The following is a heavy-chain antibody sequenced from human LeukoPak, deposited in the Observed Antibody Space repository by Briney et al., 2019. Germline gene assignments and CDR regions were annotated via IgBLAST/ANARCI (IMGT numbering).Heavy chain of an antibody. CDR2: IYYSGST. D-gene: IGHD3-10*01. CDR1: GGSISSYY. J-gene: IGHJ4*02. Sequence: SETLSLTCTVSGGSISSYYWSWIRQPPGKGLEWIGYIYYSGSTNYNPSLKSRVTISVDTSKNQFSLKLSSVTAADTAVYYCARGVRGVNLDYWGQGTLVTVSS. V-gene: IGHV4-59*01. CDR3: ARGVRGVNLDY.